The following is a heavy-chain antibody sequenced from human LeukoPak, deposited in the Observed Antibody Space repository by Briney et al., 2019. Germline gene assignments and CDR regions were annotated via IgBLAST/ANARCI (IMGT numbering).Heavy chain of an antibody. CDR3: ARALMPHQADDAFDI. V-gene: IGHV3-48*01. Sequence: GSLRLSCAASGFTFSSYSMNWVRQAPGKGLEWVSYISSSSSTIYYADSVKGRFTISRDNAKNSLYLQMNSLRAEDTAVYYCARALMPHQADDAFDIWGQGTMVTVSS. CDR1: GFTFSSYS. CDR2: ISSSSSTI. D-gene: IGHD2-15*01. J-gene: IGHJ3*02.